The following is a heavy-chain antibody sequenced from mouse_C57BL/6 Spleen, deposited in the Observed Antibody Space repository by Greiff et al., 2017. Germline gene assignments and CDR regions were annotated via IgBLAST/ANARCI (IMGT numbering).Heavy chain of an antibody. D-gene: IGHD1-1*01. Sequence: QVQLQQPGAELVKPGASVKLSCKASGYTFTSYWMHWVKQRPGRGLEWIGRIDPKSGGTNYNEKFKSKATLTVDKPSSTAYMQLSSLTSEDSAVYYCARDYGSSLDYWGQGTTLTVSS. J-gene: IGHJ2*01. CDR3: ARDYGSSLDY. V-gene: IGHV1-72*01. CDR1: GYTFTSYW. CDR2: IDPKSGGT.